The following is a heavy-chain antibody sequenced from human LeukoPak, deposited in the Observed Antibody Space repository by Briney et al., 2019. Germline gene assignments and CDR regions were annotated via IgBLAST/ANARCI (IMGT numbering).Heavy chain of an antibody. V-gene: IGHV4-59*08. D-gene: IGHD4/OR15-4a*01. CDR2: IYYSGST. CDR3: AGRGAKRLDN. Sequence: PSETLSLTCTVSGGSISSYYWSWIRQPPGKGLEYIGYIYYSGSTNYNPSLKSRVTISVDASKNQFSLKLSSVTAADTAVYYCAGRGAKRLDNWGQGTLVTVSS. J-gene: IGHJ4*02. CDR1: GGSISSYY.